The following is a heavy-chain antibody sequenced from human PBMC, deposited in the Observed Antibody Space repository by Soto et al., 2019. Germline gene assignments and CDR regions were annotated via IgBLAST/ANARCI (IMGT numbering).Heavy chain of an antibody. D-gene: IGHD3-10*01. CDR2: MNPNSGNT. CDR3: AITNLRFGEHHY. Sequence: QVQLVQSGAEVKKPGASVKVSCKASGYTFTSYDINWVRQATGQGLEWMGWMNPNSGNTGYAQKFQGRVTITKNNDKSTAYMELSRQRCEDTAVYYCAITNLRFGEHHYWGQGTLVTVYS. CDR1: GYTFTSYD. V-gene: IGHV1-8*01. J-gene: IGHJ4*02.